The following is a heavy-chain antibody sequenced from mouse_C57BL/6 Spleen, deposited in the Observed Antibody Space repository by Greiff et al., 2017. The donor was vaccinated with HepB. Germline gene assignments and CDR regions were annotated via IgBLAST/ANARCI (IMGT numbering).Heavy chain of an antibody. Sequence: VKLMESGPGLVQPSQSLSITCTVSGFSLTSYGVHWVRQSPGKGLEWLGVIWSGGSTDYNAAFISRLSISKDNSKSQVFFKMNSLQADDTAIYYCARNYGYYGGGFAYWGQGTLVTVSA. CDR3: ARNYGYYGGGFAY. J-gene: IGHJ3*01. D-gene: IGHD1-1*01. V-gene: IGHV2-2*01. CDR1: GFSLTSYG. CDR2: IWSGGST.